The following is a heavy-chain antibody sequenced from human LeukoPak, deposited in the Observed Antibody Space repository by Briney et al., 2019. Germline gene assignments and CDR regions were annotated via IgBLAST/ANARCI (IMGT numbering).Heavy chain of an antibody. CDR1: GLRFSDYY. Sequence: PGGSLRLSCAASGLRFSDYYVSWIRQAPGKGLQWVSYISSGGDIMHYADSVKGRFTSSRDNAKNTVSLQMSSLRAEGTALYYCAKGSGNGYGSGPFDYWGQGTLVTVSS. J-gene: IGHJ4*02. CDR3: AKGSGNGYGSGPFDY. D-gene: IGHD3-10*01. CDR2: ISSGGDIM. V-gene: IGHV3-11*01.